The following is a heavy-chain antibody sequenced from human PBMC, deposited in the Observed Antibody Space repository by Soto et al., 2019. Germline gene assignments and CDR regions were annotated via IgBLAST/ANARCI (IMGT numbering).Heavy chain of an antibody. J-gene: IGHJ4*02. CDR2: IIPIFGTA. Sequence: QVQLVQSGDAVKKPGSSVKVSCKASGGTFSTYTISWVRQAPGQGLEWMGSIIPIFGTATYAQKFKGRVTITADKSMSTADMELSGLGSQGTAVYYCARDSGYCNGASCQIEGPIDYWGQGALVTVSS. D-gene: IGHD2-15*01. CDR1: GGTFSTYT. V-gene: IGHV1-69*08. CDR3: ARDSGYCNGASCQIEGPIDY.